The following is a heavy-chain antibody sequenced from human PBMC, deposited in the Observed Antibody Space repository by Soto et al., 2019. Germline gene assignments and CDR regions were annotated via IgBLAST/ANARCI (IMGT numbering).Heavy chain of an antibody. CDR2: ISYDGNNK. CDR1: GVTFSSYV. V-gene: IGHV3-30*18. D-gene: IGHD3-10*01. CDR3: AKDRITMVRGVITYYYYGMDV. Sequence: GGSLRLSCAASGVTFSSYVMHWVRQAPGKGLEWVAHISYDGNNKYYADSVKGRFTISRDNFKNTLYLQMNSLRAEDTAVYYCAKDRITMVRGVITYYYYGMDVWGQGTTVTVSS. J-gene: IGHJ6*02.